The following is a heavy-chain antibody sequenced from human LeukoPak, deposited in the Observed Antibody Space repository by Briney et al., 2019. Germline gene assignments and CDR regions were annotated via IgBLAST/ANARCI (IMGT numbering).Heavy chain of an antibody. CDR1: GGTFSSYA. J-gene: IGHJ4*02. D-gene: IGHD6-13*01. CDR2: IIPIFGTA. Sequence: SVKVSCRASGGTFSSYAISWVRQAPGQGLEWMGGIIPIFGTANYAQKFQGRVTITADKSTSTAYMELSSLRSEDTAVYYCARARAAAGTLFDYWGQGTLVTVSS. V-gene: IGHV1-69*06. CDR3: ARARAAAGTLFDY.